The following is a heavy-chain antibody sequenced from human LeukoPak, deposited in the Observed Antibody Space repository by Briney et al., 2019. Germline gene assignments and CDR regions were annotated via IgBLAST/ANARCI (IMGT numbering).Heavy chain of an antibody. V-gene: IGHV3-21*01. CDR1: GFTFSSYS. CDR2: ISSSSSYI. Sequence: TGGSQRLSCAASGFTFSSYSMNWVRQAPGKGLEWVSSISSSSSYIYYADSVKGRFTISRDNAKNSLYLQMNSLRAEDTAVYYCARVTETPYYFDYWGHGTLVTVSS. J-gene: IGHJ4*01. D-gene: IGHD5-24*01. CDR3: ARVTETPYYFDY.